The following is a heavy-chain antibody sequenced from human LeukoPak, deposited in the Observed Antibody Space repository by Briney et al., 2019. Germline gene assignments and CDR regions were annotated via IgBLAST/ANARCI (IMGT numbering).Heavy chain of an antibody. CDR1: GGTFSSYA. D-gene: IGHD3-22*01. Sequence: SVKVSCKASGGTFSSYAISWVRQAPGQGLEWMGGIIPIFGTANYAQKFQGRVTITTHESTGTAYMELSSLRSEDTAVYYCASRLYDSSGYHDLWGRGTLVTVSS. CDR3: ASRLYDSSGYHDL. CDR2: IIPIFGTA. V-gene: IGHV1-69*05. J-gene: IGHJ2*01.